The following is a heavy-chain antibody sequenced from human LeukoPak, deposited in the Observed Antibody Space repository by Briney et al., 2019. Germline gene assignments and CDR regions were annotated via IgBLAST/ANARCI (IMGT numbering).Heavy chain of an antibody. Sequence: SETLSLTCTVSGGSISSYYWSWIRQPPGKGLEWIGYIYYSGSTNYNPSLKSRVTISVATSKNQFSLKLSSVTAADTAVYYCARGPEVLEWLLSGWFDPWGQGTLVTVSS. CDR3: ARGPEVLEWLLSGWFDP. CDR1: GGSISSYY. J-gene: IGHJ5*02. V-gene: IGHV4-59*01. D-gene: IGHD3-3*01. CDR2: IYYSGST.